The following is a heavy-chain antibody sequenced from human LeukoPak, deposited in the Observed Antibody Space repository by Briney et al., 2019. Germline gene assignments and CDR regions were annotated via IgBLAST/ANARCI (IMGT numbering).Heavy chain of an antibody. CDR2: INHSGST. CDR3: ASADSSGYPY. Sequence: PSETLSLTCAVYGGSFSGYYWSWIRQPPGKGLEWIGEINHSGSTNYNPSLKSRVTISVDTSKNQFSLKLSSVTAADTAVYYCASADSSGYPYWGQGTLSPSPQ. D-gene: IGHD6-19*01. J-gene: IGHJ4*02. CDR1: GGSFSGYY. V-gene: IGHV4-34*01.